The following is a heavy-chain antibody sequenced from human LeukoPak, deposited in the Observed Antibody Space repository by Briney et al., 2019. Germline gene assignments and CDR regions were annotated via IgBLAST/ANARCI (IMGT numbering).Heavy chain of an antibody. V-gene: IGHV3-30*18. Sequence: GGSLRLSCAASGFTFSSYGMHWVRQAPGKGLGWVAVISHDGSKKYYADSVKGRFTISRDNSKNTLYLQMNSLRDEDTAAYYCAKDPYSGSFEYFQHWGQGTLVTVSS. CDR1: GFTFSSYG. D-gene: IGHD1-26*01. CDR3: AKDPYSGSFEYFQH. J-gene: IGHJ1*01. CDR2: ISHDGSKK.